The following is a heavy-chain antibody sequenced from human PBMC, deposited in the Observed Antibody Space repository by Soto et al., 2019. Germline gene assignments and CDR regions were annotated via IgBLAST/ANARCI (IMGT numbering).Heavy chain of an antibody. CDR2: IHYSGST. CDR1: GGSISSYY. Sequence: SETLSLTCTVSGGSISSYYWSWIRQPPGKGLEWIGYIHYSGSTNYNPSLKSRVTISVDTSKNQFSLKLSSVTAADTAVYYCARAGSGWFNYYGMDVRGQGTTVTVSS. V-gene: IGHV4-59*01. J-gene: IGHJ6*02. CDR3: ARAGSGWFNYYGMDV. D-gene: IGHD6-19*01.